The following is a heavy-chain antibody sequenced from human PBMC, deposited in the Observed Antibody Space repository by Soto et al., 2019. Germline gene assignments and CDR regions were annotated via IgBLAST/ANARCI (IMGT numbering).Heavy chain of an antibody. J-gene: IGHJ4*02. CDR1: GYAFTNYA. CDR3: ARGAKYYYDSSGYYYIFHY. CDR2: INAADGNT. Sequence: GASVKVSCKTSGYAFTNYAIHWVRQAPGQSFEGMGWINAADGNTKYSQKVLGRVTITRDTSASTAYMELSSLRSEDTAVYYCARGAKYYYDSSGYYYIFHYWGQGTLVTVSS. D-gene: IGHD3-22*01. V-gene: IGHV1-3*01.